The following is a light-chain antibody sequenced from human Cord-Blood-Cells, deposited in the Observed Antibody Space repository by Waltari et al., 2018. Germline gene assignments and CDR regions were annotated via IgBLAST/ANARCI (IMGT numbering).Light chain of an antibody. CDR1: SSDVGSYNL. V-gene: IGLV2-23*01. CDR3: CSYAGSSTSWV. CDR2: EGS. J-gene: IGLJ3*02. Sequence: QSALTQPASVSGSPGQSITISCTGTSSDVGSYNLVSWYQQHPGKAPKLMIYEGSKRPSGVSNRFSGSKSGNTAPLTISGLQAEDEADDYCCSYAGSSTSWVFGGGTKLTVL.